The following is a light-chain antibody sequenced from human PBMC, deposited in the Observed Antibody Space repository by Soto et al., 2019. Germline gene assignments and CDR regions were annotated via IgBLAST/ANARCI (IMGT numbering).Light chain of an antibody. CDR3: QQYGSNWPFT. CDR2: GAS. J-gene: IGKJ5*01. CDR1: QSVSSSY. V-gene: IGKV3-20*01. Sequence: IVLTQSPGTLSLSPGERATLSCRASQSVSSSYLAWYQQKPGQAPRLLIYGASSRATGIPDRFSGSGSGTDFTLTISRLEPEDFAVYYCQQYGSNWPFTFGQGTRLEIK.